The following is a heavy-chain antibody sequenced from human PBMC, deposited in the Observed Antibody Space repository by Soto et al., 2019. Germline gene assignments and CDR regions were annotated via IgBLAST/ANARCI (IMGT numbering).Heavy chain of an antibody. Sequence: PSQTLSLTCVISGDSVSSYSAAWNWIRQSPSGGLEWLGRTYYRSRFFSDYAESVKSRIIINPDTSKNQFSLQLKSVTPEETAVYYCVRDRYSSSGWFDPWGQGTPVTVSS. D-gene: IGHD3-10*01. CDR2: TYYRSRFFS. CDR3: VRDRYSSSGWFDP. J-gene: IGHJ5*02. CDR1: GDSVSSYSAA. V-gene: IGHV6-1*01.